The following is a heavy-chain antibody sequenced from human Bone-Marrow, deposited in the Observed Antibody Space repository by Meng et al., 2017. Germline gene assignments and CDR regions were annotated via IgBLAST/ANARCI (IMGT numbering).Heavy chain of an antibody. CDR1: GYNFPDYY. D-gene: IGHD6-25*01. Sequence: QGQLVTPGAEVKKPGASVKVSCKPSGYNFPDYYIHWVRRAPGQGLEWMGRINPKSGDTHYAQKFQARVTMTGDTSISTAYMELSGLRSDDTAMYYCARDEDISAAGKLFGDYWGQGTLVTVSS. V-gene: IGHV1-2*06. CDR3: ARDEDISAAGKLFGDY. CDR2: INPKSGDT. J-gene: IGHJ4*02.